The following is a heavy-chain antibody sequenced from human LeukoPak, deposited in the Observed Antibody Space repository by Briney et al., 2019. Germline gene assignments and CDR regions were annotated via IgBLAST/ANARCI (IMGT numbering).Heavy chain of an antibody. CDR1: EYTFIGYY. CDR2: INHNSGGT. J-gene: IGHJ6*02. Sequence: ASVKVSCKASEYTFIGYYMHWVRQAPGQGLEWMAWINHNSGGTNYAQKFQGRVALTRDTSISTAYMELSRLRSDDTAVYYCARGGDFWSGSDPYGMDVWGQGTTVTVSS. D-gene: IGHD3-3*01. CDR3: ARGGDFWSGSDPYGMDV. V-gene: IGHV1-2*02.